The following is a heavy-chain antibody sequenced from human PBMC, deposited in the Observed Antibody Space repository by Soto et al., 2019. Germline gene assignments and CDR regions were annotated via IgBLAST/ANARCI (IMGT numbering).Heavy chain of an antibody. V-gene: IGHV4-34*01. J-gene: IGHJ5*02. D-gene: IGHD6-19*01. CDR3: ARGPLRWLGVCCNWFDP. Sequence: PSETLSLTCAVYGGSFSGYYWSWIRQPPGKGLEWIGEINHSGSTNYNPSLKSRVTISVDTSKNQFSLNLSSVTAADTAVYYCARGPLRWLGVCCNWFDPWGQGTLVTV. CDR1: GGSFSGYY. CDR2: INHSGST.